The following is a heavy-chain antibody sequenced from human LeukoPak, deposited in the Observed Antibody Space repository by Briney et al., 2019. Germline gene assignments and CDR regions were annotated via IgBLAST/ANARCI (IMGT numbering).Heavy chain of an antibody. CDR1: GFLLCTYG. D-gene: IGHD3-9*01. Sequence: GGSLTLFCGVWGFLLCTYGMVWPPQAPGEGLEWISYISSNSRTTAYADSERGRFTISRDNAKNSLSLQINRLRADDTGVYYCARGPHDDATGYSFSWGQGTQVTVSS. J-gene: IGHJ5*02. CDR3: ARGPHDDATGYSFS. CDR2: ISSNSRTT. V-gene: IGHV3-48*01.